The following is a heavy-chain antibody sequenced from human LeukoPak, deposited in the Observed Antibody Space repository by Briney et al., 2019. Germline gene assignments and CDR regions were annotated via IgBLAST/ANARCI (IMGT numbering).Heavy chain of an antibody. CDR2: ISGGGGST. CDR3: AKGGSTYASNFDY. Sequence: GGSLRLSCGASGFTFSSYAMSWVRQAPGKGLEWVSTISGGGGSTYYADSVKGRFTISRDTSKNTLYLQMNSLRAEDTALYYCAKGGSTYASNFDYWGQGTLVTVSS. CDR1: GFTFSSYA. D-gene: IGHD5-18*01. V-gene: IGHV3-23*01. J-gene: IGHJ4*02.